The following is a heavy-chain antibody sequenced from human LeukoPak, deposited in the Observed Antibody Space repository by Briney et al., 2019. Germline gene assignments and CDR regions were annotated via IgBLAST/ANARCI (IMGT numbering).Heavy chain of an antibody. CDR1: GYTFTDYY. D-gene: IGHD4-23*01. CDR3: ATRGTVDYGGNSVLDY. CDR2: VDPEDGET. J-gene: IGHJ4*02. Sequence: ATVKISCKVSGYTFTDYYMHWVQQAPGKGLEWMGLVDPEDGETIYAEKFQGRVTITADTSTDTAYMELSSLRSEDTAVYYCATRGTVDYGGNSVLDYWGQGTLVTVS. V-gene: IGHV1-69-2*01.